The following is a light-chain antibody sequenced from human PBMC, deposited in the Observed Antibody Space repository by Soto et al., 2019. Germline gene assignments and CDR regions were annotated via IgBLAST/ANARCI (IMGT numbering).Light chain of an antibody. CDR3: QQYNSYSCT. CDR1: QSISTW. J-gene: IGKJ2*01. CDR2: KAS. V-gene: IGKV1-5*03. Sequence: DIQMTQSPSTLSASVGDRVTITCRASQSISTWLAWYQQKPGKAPNLLIYKASTLKSGVPSRFSGSGSGTELTLTINSLQPDDFATYYCQQYNSYSCTFGQGTKLEIK.